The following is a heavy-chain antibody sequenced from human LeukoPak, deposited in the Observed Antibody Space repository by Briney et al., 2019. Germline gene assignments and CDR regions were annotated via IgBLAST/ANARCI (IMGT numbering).Heavy chain of an antibody. Sequence: GGSLRLSCAASGFTPSNYAMSWVRQAPGKGLEWVSTLSGSGGTIYYADSVKGRFTISRDNSKNTLYLQVNSLRAEDTAIYYCPSEIDSSGYQANYIDYWGQGTLVTVSS. D-gene: IGHD3-22*01. CDR3: PSEIDSSGYQANYIDY. CDR1: GFTPSNYA. J-gene: IGHJ4*02. V-gene: IGHV3-23*01. CDR2: LSGSGGTI.